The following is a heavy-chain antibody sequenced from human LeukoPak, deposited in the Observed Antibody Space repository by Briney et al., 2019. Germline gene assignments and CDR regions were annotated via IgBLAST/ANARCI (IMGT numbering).Heavy chain of an antibody. D-gene: IGHD1-26*01. CDR3: AREALIVGATTFLDY. CDR1: GFTFSDYY. J-gene: IGHJ4*02. CDR2: ISSSSYTI. V-gene: IGHV3-11*01. Sequence: GGSLRLSCAASGFTFSDYYRSWIRQAPGKGLEWVSYISSSSYTIYYADSVKGRFTISRDNAKNSLYLQMNSLRAEDTAVYYCAREALIVGATTFLDYWGQGTLVTVSS.